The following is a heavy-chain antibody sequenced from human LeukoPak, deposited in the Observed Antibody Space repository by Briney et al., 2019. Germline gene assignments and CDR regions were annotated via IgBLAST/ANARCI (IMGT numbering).Heavy chain of an antibody. J-gene: IGHJ6*02. CDR2: ISQDGSFK. CDR3: ASFHMYCSGGSCYDHGMDV. V-gene: IGHV3-30*03. Sequence: PGGSLRLSCVVSGLNFSSNGMHWVRQAPGKGLEWVAVISQDGSFKHYVDSVMGRFTISRDNSKNTLFLQMSSLRVEDTALYYCASFHMYCSGGSCYDHGMDVWGQGTTVTVSS. CDR1: GLNFSSNG. D-gene: IGHD2-15*01.